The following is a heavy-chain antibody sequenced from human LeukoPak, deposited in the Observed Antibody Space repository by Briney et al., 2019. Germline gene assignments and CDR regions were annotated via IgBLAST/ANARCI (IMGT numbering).Heavy chain of an antibody. CDR2: ISSSSNYI. V-gene: IGHV3-21*01. CDR3: ARDRVGGSYVFDI. J-gene: IGHJ3*02. Sequence: PGGSLRLSCTASGFTFSSYSMNWVRQAPGKGLEWVSSISSSSNYIYYADSMKGRFTVSRDNAKSSLYLQMNSLRAEDTAVYYCARDRVGGSYVFDIWGQGTMVTVSS. D-gene: IGHD1-26*01. CDR1: GFTFSSYS.